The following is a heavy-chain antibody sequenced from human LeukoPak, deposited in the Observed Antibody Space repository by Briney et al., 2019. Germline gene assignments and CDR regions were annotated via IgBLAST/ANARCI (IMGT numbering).Heavy chain of an antibody. CDR2: INHSGST. Sequence: PSETLSLTCTVSGGSISSYYWSWIRQPPGKGLEWIGEINHSGSTNYNPSLKSRVTISVDTSKNQFSLKLSSVTAADTAVYYCARGSSTSEYYFDYWGQGTLVTVSS. J-gene: IGHJ4*02. V-gene: IGHV4-34*01. CDR3: ARGSSTSEYYFDY. D-gene: IGHD2-2*01. CDR1: GGSISSYY.